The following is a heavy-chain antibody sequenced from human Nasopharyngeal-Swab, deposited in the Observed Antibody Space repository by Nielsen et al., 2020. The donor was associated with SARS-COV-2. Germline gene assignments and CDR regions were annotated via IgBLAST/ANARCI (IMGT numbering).Heavy chain of an antibody. V-gene: IGHV3-74*01. CDR2: INSDGSNT. Sequence: GESLKISCTASGFTFSAYWMYWVRQAPGKGLVWVSRINSDGSNTAYADFVKGRFSISRDNAKNTVYLQMNSLRVEDTAVYYCVVAYYVWGSSRGMDVWGQGTTVTVSS. D-gene: IGHD3-16*01. CDR1: GFTFSAYW. J-gene: IGHJ6*02. CDR3: VVAYYVWGSSRGMDV.